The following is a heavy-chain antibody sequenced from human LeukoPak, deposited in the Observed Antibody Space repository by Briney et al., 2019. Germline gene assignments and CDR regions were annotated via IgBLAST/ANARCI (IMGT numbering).Heavy chain of an antibody. CDR2: IYTSGST. J-gene: IGHJ4*02. CDR1: GGSISSGSYY. Sequence: SETLSLTCTVSGGSISSGSYYWSWIRQPAGKGLEWIGRIYTSGSTNYNPSLKSRVTISVDTSKNQFSLKLSSVTAADTAVYYCARQSSGWYYFDYWGQGTLVTVSS. V-gene: IGHV4-61*02. CDR3: ARQSSGWYYFDY. D-gene: IGHD6-19*01.